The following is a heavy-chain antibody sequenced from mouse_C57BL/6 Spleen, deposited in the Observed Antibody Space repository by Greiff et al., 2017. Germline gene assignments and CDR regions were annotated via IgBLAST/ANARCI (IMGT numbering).Heavy chain of an antibody. J-gene: IGHJ4*01. CDR1: EYEFPSHD. V-gene: IGHV5-2*01. Sequence: DVKLVESGGGLVQPGESLKLSCESNEYEFPSHDMSWVRKTPEKRLELVAAINSDGGSTYYPDTMARRFIISRDNTKKTLYLQMSSLRSEDTALYYCARQRADYDGARDYWGQGTSVTVSS. CDR2: INSDGGST. D-gene: IGHD2-4*01. CDR3: ARQRADYDGARDY.